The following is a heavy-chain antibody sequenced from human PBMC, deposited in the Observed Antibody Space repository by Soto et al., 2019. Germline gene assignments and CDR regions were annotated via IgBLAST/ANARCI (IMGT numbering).Heavy chain of an antibody. CDR1: GYTFTSYD. CDR3: AGGRRGAAAGTRQYYFDY. D-gene: IGHD6-13*01. J-gene: IGHJ4*02. Sequence: ASVKVSCKASGYTFTSYDINWVRQATGQGLEWMGWMNPNSGNTGYAQKFQGRVTMTRNTSISTAYMGLSSLRSEDTAVYYCAGGRRGAAAGTRQYYFDYWGQGTLVTVSS. CDR2: MNPNSGNT. V-gene: IGHV1-8*01.